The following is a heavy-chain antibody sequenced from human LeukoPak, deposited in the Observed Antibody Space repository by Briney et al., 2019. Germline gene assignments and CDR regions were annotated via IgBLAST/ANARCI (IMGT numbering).Heavy chain of an antibody. J-gene: IGHJ4*02. CDR1: GFTFTNYA. Sequence: ASVKVSCKASGFTFTNYAMQWVRQAPGQRLEWMGWINAGNGHTRYPQRFQGRVTITRDTSATTVYMEVTSLRSEDTAVYYCARGIWSRTVSSYYFDYWGQGTLVTVSS. CDR2: INAGNGHT. D-gene: IGHD3-3*01. V-gene: IGHV1-3*01. CDR3: ARGIWSRTVSSYYFDY.